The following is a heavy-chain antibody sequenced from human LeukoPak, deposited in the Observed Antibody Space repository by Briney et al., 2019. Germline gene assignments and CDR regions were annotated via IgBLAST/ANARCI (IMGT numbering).Heavy chain of an antibody. V-gene: IGHV3-15*01. Sequence: PGGSLRLSCAASGFTFTDAWMSWVRQAPGKGLGWVGRIKSKVDGGKTDYAAPVKGRFTISRDDSENTLYLQMNSLKTEDTAVYFCTTSGYSYDYSLDYWGQGTLVTVSS. D-gene: IGHD5-18*01. J-gene: IGHJ4*02. CDR2: IKSKVDGGKT. CDR3: TTSGYSYDYSLDY. CDR1: GFTFTDAW.